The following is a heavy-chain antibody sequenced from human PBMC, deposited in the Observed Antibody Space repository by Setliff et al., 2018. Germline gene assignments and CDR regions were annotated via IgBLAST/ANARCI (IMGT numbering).Heavy chain of an antibody. V-gene: IGHV5-51*01. CDR3: ARRPGYSSGPFDY. Sequence: PGESLKISCKGSGFSFTTYWIGWVRQMPGKGLELMGIIYPGDSDTRYSPAFQGQVTISADRSISTAYLQWSSLKASDTAMYYCARRPGYSSGPFDYWGQGTLVTVSS. J-gene: IGHJ4*02. CDR2: IYPGDSDT. D-gene: IGHD6-19*01. CDR1: GFSFTTYW.